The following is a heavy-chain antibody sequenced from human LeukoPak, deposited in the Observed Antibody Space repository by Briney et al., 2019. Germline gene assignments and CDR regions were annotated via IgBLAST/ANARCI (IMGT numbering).Heavy chain of an antibody. Sequence: PGGSLRLSCAASGFTLSSYAMSWVRQAPGKGLEWVSATSSSDAGTYYAESVRGRFTISRDNSKNTLYLQMNSLRAEDAAVYYCAKAPVTSCRGAFCYPFDYWGQGTLVTVSS. V-gene: IGHV3-23*01. CDR2: TSSSDAGT. D-gene: IGHD2-15*01. J-gene: IGHJ4*02. CDR1: GFTLSSYA. CDR3: AKAPVTSCRGAFCYPFDY.